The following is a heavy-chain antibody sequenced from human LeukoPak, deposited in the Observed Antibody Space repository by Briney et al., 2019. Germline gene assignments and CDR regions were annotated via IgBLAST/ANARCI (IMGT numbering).Heavy chain of an antibody. CDR3: ARGLFRRPYYFDY. CDR1: GGSFSGYY. D-gene: IGHD3-10*02. J-gene: IGHJ4*02. V-gene: IGHV4-34*01. CDR2: INHSGST. Sequence: SETLSLTCAVYGGSFSGYYWSWIRQPPGKGLEWIGEINHSGSTNYNPSLKSRVTISVDTSKNQFSLKLSSVTAADTAVYYCARGLFRRPYYFDYWGRGTLVTVSS.